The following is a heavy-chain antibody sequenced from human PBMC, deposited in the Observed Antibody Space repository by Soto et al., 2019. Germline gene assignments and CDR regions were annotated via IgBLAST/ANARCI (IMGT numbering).Heavy chain of an antibody. CDR3: AREGWELQFYGMDV. J-gene: IGHJ6*02. CDR1: GYTFTVYY. D-gene: IGHD1-26*01. Sequence: ASVKVSCKASGYTFTVYYMHWVRQAPGQGLGWMGWINPNSGGTNYAQKFQGRVTMTRDTSISTAYMELSRLRSDDTAVYYCAREGWELQFYGMDVWGQGTTVTVSS. CDR2: INPNSGGT. V-gene: IGHV1-2*02.